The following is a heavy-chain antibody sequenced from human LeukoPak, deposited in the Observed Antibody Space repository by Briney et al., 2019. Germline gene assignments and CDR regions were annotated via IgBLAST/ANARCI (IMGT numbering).Heavy chain of an antibody. J-gene: IGHJ5*02. Sequence: GASVKVSCKASGYTFTSYDINWVRQATGQGLEWMGWMNPNSGNTGYAQKFQGRVTITADKSTSTAYMELSSLRSEDTAVYYCARSSIALNWFDPWGQGTLVTVSS. CDR3: ARSSIALNWFDP. V-gene: IGHV1-8*01. CDR2: MNPNSGNT. CDR1: GYTFTSYD.